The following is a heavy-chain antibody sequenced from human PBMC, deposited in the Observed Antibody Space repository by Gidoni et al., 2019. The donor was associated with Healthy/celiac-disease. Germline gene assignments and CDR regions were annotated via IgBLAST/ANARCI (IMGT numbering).Heavy chain of an antibody. V-gene: IGHV3-15*01. CDR1: GFTLSNAW. D-gene: IGHD2-15*01. CDR2: MKSKTDGGTT. J-gene: IGHJ3*02. CDR3: TTDPPGFWWYDAFDI. Sequence: EVQLVEPGGGLVKPGGSLRLSGASAGFTLSNAWISWVRQAPGKGLEWVGSMKSKTDGGTTDYAAPVKGRFTISRDDSKNTLYLQMNSLKTEDTAVYYCTTDPPGFWWYDAFDILGQGTMVTVSS.